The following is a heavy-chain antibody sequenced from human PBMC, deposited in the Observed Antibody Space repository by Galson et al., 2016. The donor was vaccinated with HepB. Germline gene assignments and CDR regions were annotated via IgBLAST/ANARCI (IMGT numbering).Heavy chain of an antibody. CDR1: GYTFSGYY. V-gene: IGHV1-2*06. J-gene: IGHJ4*02. CDR3: ARGRDYMGRRGFDY. D-gene: IGHD3-10*01. Sequence: SVKVSCKASGYTFSGYYLYWVRQAPGQGLEWMGRINPNSGAANFAQKFQGRVTMTRDTSITTVDIELSSLTSDDTAVYSCARGRDYMGRRGFDYWGQGTLVTVSS. CDR2: INPNSGAA.